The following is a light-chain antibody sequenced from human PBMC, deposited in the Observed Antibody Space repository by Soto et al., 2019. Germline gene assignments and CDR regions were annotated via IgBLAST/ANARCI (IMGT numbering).Light chain of an antibody. CDR1: QGISNY. CDR2: AAS. CDR3: QKYNIAPTWT. J-gene: IGKJ1*01. Sequence: DIQMTQSPSSLTASVGDRVTITCRASQGISNYLAWYQQKPGKVPNLLIYAASTLQSGVPSRFSGRGSGTDFTLIISNLQPEDVATYYCQKYNIAPTWTFGPGTKVEIK. V-gene: IGKV1-27*01.